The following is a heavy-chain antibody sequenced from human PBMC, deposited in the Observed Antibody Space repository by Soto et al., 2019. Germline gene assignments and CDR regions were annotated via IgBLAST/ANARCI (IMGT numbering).Heavy chain of an antibody. Sequence: EVQLLESGGGLVQPGGSLRLSCAASGFTFSSYVMSWVRQAPGKGLEWVSAISGSGGSTYYADSVKGRFTISRDNSKNTPYLQMNRLRAEDTDVYYCAKKAHLGWYIPGGYWGQGTLVTVSS. CDR3: AKKAHLGWYIPGGY. J-gene: IGHJ4*02. V-gene: IGHV3-23*01. CDR1: GFTFSSYV. D-gene: IGHD3-3*01. CDR2: ISGSGGST.